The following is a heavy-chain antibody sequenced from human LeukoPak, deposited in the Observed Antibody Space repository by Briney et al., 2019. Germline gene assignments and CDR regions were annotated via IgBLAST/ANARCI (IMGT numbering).Heavy chain of an antibody. Sequence: SETLSLTCTVAGDSINSGAYYWGWIRQPPGKGLEWIGSVYYSGSTQYNPSLKSRVTVSLDTSTTQFSLNLTSVTAADTAIYFCAREDYGSGHFDYWGQGTLVTVSS. CDR3: AREDYGSGHFDY. CDR2: VYYSGST. J-gene: IGHJ4*02. D-gene: IGHD3-10*01. V-gene: IGHV4-39*07. CDR1: GDSINSGAYY.